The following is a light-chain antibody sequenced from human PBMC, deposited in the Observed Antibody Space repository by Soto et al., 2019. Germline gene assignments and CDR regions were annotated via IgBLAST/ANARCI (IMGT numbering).Light chain of an antibody. J-gene: IGKJ4*01. CDR1: QNINIH. V-gene: IGKV3D-15*01. CDR2: GAS. CDR3: QQYKDWPPLN. Sequence: EIVMTQSQLTLSVSPGERATLSCRASQNINIHLAWYQQRPGQAPRLLIYGASSRASGIPDRFSGSGSGTDFTLTINRLEPDDFAFYYCQQYKDWPPLNFGGGTRVESK.